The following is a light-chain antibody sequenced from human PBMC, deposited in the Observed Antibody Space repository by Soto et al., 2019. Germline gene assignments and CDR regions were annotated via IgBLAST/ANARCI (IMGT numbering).Light chain of an antibody. J-gene: IGKJ1*01. CDR3: QHWRT. CDR1: QSISSW. CDR2: KAS. V-gene: IGKV1-5*03. Sequence: THMTQSPSTLSASVGDRVTITCRASQSISSWLAWYQQKPGKAPNLLIYKASSLRSGVPSRFSGSGSGTEFSLTISSLQPDDSGSYYCQHWRTFGQGTKVDI.